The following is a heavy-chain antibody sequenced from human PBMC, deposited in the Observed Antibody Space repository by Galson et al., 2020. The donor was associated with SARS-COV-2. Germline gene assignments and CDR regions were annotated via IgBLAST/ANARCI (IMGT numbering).Heavy chain of an antibody. D-gene: IGHD6-19*01. CDR2: IYSSGST. J-gene: IGHJ6*02. CDR1: GGSVSSSDYF. Sequence: ASETLSLTCAVSGGSVSSSDYFWGWVRQPPGMGLEWIGSIYSSGSTYYNPSLRSRVTISLDTSKNQFSLKVTSVTAADTAMYYCARDEGYGRGLRVADAGGQGTGVLVSS. CDR3: ARDEGYGRGLRVADA. V-gene: IGHV4-39*07.